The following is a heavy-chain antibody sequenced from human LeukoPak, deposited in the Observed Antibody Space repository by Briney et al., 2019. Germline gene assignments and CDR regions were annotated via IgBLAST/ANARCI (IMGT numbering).Heavy chain of an antibody. J-gene: IGHJ6*02. CDR2: VNRDGSET. V-gene: IGHV3-7*03. CDR1: GFTFSSYA. Sequence: GGSLRLSCAASGFTFSSYAMSWVRQAPGRGPEWVANVNRDGSETYYLDSVKGRFTISKDNAKNSRYLQMNSLRAEDTALYHCARNNGMDVWGQGTTVIVSS. CDR3: ARNNGMDV.